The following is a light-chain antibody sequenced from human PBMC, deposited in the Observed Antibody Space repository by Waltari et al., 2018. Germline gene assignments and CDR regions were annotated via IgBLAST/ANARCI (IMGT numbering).Light chain of an antibody. Sequence: QSVLTQPPSASEAARKSVTISCSGSSSNIGSNSVSWYQQLPGTAPKLLIYSNAQRASGVSHRLSGSKSGTAASPAISGLQTEDEADYYCAAWDDSLSGPLFGGGTRLTVL. J-gene: IGLJ2*01. CDR1: SSNIGSNS. CDR3: AAWDDSLSGPL. V-gene: IGLV1-47*02. CDR2: SNA.